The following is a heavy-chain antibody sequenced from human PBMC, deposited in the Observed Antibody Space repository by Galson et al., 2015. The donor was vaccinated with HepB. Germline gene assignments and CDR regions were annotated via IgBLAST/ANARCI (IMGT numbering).Heavy chain of an antibody. V-gene: IGHV3-33*01. Sequence: SLRLSCAASGFTFSSYGMHWVRQAPGKGLEWVAVIWYDGSNKYYADSVKGRFTISRDNSKNTLYLQMNSLRAEDTAVYYCARDGRVYAATLYYYYGMDVWGQGTTVTVSS. J-gene: IGHJ6*02. CDR1: GFTFSSYG. D-gene: IGHD2-8*01. CDR2: IWYDGSNK. CDR3: ARDGRVYAATLYYYYGMDV.